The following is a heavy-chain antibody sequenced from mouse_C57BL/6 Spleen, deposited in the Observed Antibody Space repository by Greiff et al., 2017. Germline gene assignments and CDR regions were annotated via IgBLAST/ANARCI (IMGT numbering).Heavy chain of an antibody. CDR1: GYTFTDYY. Sequence: VQLQQSGPELVKPGASVKISCKASGYTFTDYYMNWVKQSPGKSLEWIGDINPNNGGTSYNQKFKGKATLTVDKSSSTAYMELRSLTSEDSAVYYCARWGNWDFFDYWGQGTTLTVSS. V-gene: IGHV1-26*01. CDR2: INPNNGGT. CDR3: ARWGNWDFFDY. J-gene: IGHJ2*01. D-gene: IGHD4-1*01.